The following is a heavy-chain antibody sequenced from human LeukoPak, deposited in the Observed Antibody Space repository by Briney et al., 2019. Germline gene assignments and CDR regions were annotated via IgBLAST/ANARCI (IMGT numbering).Heavy chain of an antibody. CDR1: GGSISSYY. CDR3: ARDRGYGDPFDAFDI. J-gene: IGHJ3*02. Sequence: SETLSLTCTVSGGSISSYYWSWIRQPPGKGLEWIGYIYYSGSTNYNPSLKSRVTISVDTSKNQFSLKLSSVTAADTAVYYCARDRGYGDPFDAFDIWGQGTMVTVSS. CDR2: IYYSGST. D-gene: IGHD4-17*01. V-gene: IGHV4-59*12.